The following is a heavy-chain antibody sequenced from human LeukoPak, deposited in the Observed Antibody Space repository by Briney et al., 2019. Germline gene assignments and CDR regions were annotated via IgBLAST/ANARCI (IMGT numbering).Heavy chain of an antibody. V-gene: IGHV4-59*01. CDR1: GGSNSLYY. CDR2: ISYSGSA. J-gene: IGHJ3*01. Sequence: SETLSLTCTVSGGSNSLYYWSWIRQPPGKGLEWIGYISYSGSANYNPSLKSRVTMSVDTSKNQFSLNLRSVTAADTAVYYCARQATVTTRRYAFDVWGQGTMVIVSS. CDR3: ARQATVTTRRYAFDV. D-gene: IGHD4-17*01.